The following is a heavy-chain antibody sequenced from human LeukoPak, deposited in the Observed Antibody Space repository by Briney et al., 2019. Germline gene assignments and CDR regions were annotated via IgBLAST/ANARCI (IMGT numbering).Heavy chain of an antibody. V-gene: IGHV3-11*03. Sequence: GTLSLTCAVSGGSISSSNWWSWVRQAPGKGLEWISYISSGSPYTRYADSVKGRFTISRDNAKNSLSLQMNSLRAEDTAVYYCARVRGSHSVDYWGQGTLVTVSS. J-gene: IGHJ4*02. CDR3: ARVRGSHSVDY. CDR1: GGSISSSN. D-gene: IGHD1-26*01. CDR2: ISSGSPYT.